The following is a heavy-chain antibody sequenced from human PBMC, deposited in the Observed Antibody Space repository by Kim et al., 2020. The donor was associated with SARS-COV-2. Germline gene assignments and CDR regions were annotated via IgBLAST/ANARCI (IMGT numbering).Heavy chain of an antibody. D-gene: IGHD2-2*01. Sequence: GGSLRLSCAASGFTFSNFWMSWIRQAPGKGLEWVAHIKKDGGEKYYVDSVKGRFTISRDNAKNSLYLQMNSLRAEDTAIYYCAKMSSSSLQGYWGQGTLVTVSS. CDR3: AKMSSSSLQGY. CDR1: GFTFSNFW. J-gene: IGHJ4*02. V-gene: IGHV3-7*01. CDR2: IKKDGGEK.